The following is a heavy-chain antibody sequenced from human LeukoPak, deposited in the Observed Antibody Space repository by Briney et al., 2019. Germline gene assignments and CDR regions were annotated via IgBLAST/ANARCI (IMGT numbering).Heavy chain of an antibody. J-gene: IGHJ2*01. V-gene: IGHV4-59*01. CDR1: GGSISSYY. Sequence: SETLSLTCTVSGGSISSYYWSWIRQPPGKGLEWIGYIYYSGSTNYNPSLKSRVTISVDTSKNQFSLKLSSVTAADTAVYYCARVTLGYCSSTSCYIRYFDLWGRGTLVTVSS. CDR3: ARVTLGYCSSTSCYIRYFDL. D-gene: IGHD2-2*02. CDR2: IYYSGST.